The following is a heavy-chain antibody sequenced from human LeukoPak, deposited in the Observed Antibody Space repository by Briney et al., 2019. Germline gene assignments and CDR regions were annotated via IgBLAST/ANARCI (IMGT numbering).Heavy chain of an antibody. CDR3: AKSPDRYCSGGSCYSDY. V-gene: IGHV3-23*01. D-gene: IGHD2-15*01. J-gene: IGHJ4*02. CDR1: GFTFSSYA. CDR2: ISGSGGST. Sequence: GGSLRPSCAASGFTFSSYAMSWVRQAPGKGLEWVSAISGSGGSTYYADSVKGRFTISRDNSKNTLYLQMNSLSAEDTAVYYCAKSPDRYCSGGSCYSDYWGQGTLVTVSS.